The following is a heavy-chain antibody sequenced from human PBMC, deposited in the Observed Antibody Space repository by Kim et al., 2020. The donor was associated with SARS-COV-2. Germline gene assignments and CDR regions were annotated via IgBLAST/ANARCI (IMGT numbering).Heavy chain of an antibody. V-gene: IGHV3-74*01. J-gene: IGHJ4*02. CDR1: GFTFSSYW. D-gene: IGHD6-13*01. CDR2: IYTDGSIT. CDR3: ARNLAAAN. Sequence: GGSLRLSCAASGFTFSSYWMHWVRQAPGKGLVWVSRIYTDGSITSYADSVKGRFTISRDNAKSTLYLQMNSLTAEDTAVYYCARNLAAANWGQGTMVTVS.